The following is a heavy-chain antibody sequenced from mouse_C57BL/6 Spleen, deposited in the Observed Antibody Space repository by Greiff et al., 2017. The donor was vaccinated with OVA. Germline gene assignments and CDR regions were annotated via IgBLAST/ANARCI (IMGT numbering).Heavy chain of an antibody. V-gene: IGHV1-52*01. Sequence: QVQLQQPGAELVRPGSSVKLSCKASGYTFTSYWMHWVKQRPIQGLEWIGNIDPSDSETHYNQKFKDKATLTVEKSSSTAYMQLSSLTSEDSAVYYCAIVPIYDGYYEDAYWGQGTLVTVSA. CDR2: IDPSDSET. D-gene: IGHD2-3*01. CDR1: GYTFTSYW. CDR3: AIVPIYDGYYEDAY. J-gene: IGHJ3*01.